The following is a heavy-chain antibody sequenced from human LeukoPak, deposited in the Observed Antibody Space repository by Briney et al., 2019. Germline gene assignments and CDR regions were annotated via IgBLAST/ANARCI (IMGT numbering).Heavy chain of an antibody. CDR1: GFTFSSYA. V-gene: IGHV3-30-3*01. Sequence: KPGRSLRLSCAASGFTFSSYAMHWVRQAPGKGLEWVALVSYDGSNKYYADSVKGRFTISRDNSKNTLYLQMNSLRAEDTAVYYCARDRAVAGTQGPHEPWVWGQGTLVTVSS. CDR2: VSYDGSNK. CDR3: ARDRAVAGTQGPHEPWV. D-gene: IGHD6-19*01. J-gene: IGHJ4*02.